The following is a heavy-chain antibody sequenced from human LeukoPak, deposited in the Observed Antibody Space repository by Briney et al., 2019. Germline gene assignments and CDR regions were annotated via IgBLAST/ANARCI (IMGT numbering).Heavy chain of an antibody. Sequence: GGSLRLSCAASGFTFSNYWMSWVRQAPGKGPEWVANIKEDGREQYYVDSVKGRFTISRDNAKNSLYLQMNSLRAEDTAVYYCATYQGYNYGPFDYWGQGTPVTVSS. J-gene: IGHJ4*02. D-gene: IGHD5-18*01. V-gene: IGHV3-7*05. CDR2: IKEDGREQ. CDR3: ATYQGYNYGPFDY. CDR1: GFTFSNYW.